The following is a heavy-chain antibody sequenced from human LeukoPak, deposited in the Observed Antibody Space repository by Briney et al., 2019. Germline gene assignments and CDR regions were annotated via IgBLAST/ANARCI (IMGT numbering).Heavy chain of an antibody. CDR3: ARGSDIVVVPAAIDFDY. Sequence: GGSLRLSCAASGFAFSSYSMNWVRQAPGKGLEWVSSISSSSSYIYYADSVKGRFTISRDNAKNSLYLQMNSLRAEDTAVYYCARGSDIVVVPAAIDFDYWGQGTLVTVSS. D-gene: IGHD2-2*01. CDR2: ISSSSSYI. J-gene: IGHJ4*02. V-gene: IGHV3-21*01. CDR1: GFAFSSYS.